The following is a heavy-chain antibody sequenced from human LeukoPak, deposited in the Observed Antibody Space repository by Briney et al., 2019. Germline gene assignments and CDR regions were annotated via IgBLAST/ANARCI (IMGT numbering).Heavy chain of an antibody. D-gene: IGHD2-15*01. CDR1: GFTFSDSY. V-gene: IGHV3-11*01. CDR3: ARALGSYAFTI. J-gene: IGHJ3*02. CDR2: ISSSGNTI. Sequence: GGSLRLSCSASGFTFSDSYMGWIREAPGKGVEGISHISSSGNTIYSADSAKGRFTICRDNAKNSLYLQVNSLRAEDTAVYFCARALGSYAFTIWGQGTMVTVSS.